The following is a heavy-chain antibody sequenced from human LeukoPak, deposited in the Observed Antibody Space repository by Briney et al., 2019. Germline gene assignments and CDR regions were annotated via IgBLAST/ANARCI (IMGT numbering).Heavy chain of an antibody. CDR1: GFTFSSYS. V-gene: IGHV3-48*01. CDR2: ITYRSRAS. J-gene: IGHJ4*02. Sequence: GGSLRLSCAASGFTFSSYSMSWVRQAPGKGLEWVSSITYRSRASYYADSVKGRFAISRDNVKSLLYLQMDSLRAEDTAVYYCARAYCSSGSCFGWGQGTLVTVSS. CDR3: ARAYCSSGSCFG. D-gene: IGHD2-15*01.